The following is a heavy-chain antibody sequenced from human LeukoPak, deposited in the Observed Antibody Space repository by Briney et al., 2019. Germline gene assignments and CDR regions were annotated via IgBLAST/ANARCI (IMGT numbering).Heavy chain of an antibody. Sequence: ASVKVSCKASGYTFTSYGISWVRQAPGQELEWMGWISAYNGNTNYAQKLQGRVTMTTDTSTSTAYMELRSLRSDDTAVYYCARFGTTYYYDSSGHSPYGMDVWGQGTTVTVSS. V-gene: IGHV1-18*01. CDR3: ARFGTTYYYDSSGHSPYGMDV. CDR1: GYTFTSYG. CDR2: ISAYNGNT. J-gene: IGHJ6*02. D-gene: IGHD3-22*01.